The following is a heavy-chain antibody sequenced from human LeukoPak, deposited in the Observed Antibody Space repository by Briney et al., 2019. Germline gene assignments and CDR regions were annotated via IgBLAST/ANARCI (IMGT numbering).Heavy chain of an antibody. CDR3: ARVGIGYYQWEKLFYH. J-gene: IGHJ1*01. Sequence: PSETLSLTCAFFGGSFSGYFWSWIRQPPGKGLEWIGEINHSGSTNYNPSLKSRVSIIADTSKDQFSLRLSSVTAADTAVYYCARVGIGYYQWEKLFYHWGQRTLVTVSS. CDR2: INHSGST. V-gene: IGHV4-34*01. D-gene: IGHD2-15*01. CDR1: GGSFSGYF.